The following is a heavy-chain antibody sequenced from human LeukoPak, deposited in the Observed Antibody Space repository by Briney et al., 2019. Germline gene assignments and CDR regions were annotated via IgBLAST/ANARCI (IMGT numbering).Heavy chain of an antibody. CDR2: IRSKAYGGTT. Sequence: GRSLRLSCTASGFTFGDYAMSWVRQGPGKGLEWVGFIRSKAYGGTTEYAASVKGRFTISRDDSKSIVYLQMNSLKTEDTAVYYCTRDSSGPDAFDIWGQGTMVTVSS. D-gene: IGHD6-19*01. CDR3: TRDSSGPDAFDI. V-gene: IGHV3-49*04. CDR1: GFTFGDYA. J-gene: IGHJ3*02.